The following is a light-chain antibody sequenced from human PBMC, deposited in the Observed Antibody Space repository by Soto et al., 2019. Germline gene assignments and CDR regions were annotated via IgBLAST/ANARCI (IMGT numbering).Light chain of an antibody. CDR1: SSAVGGYNY. CDR3: KSYEGSNIYV. CDR2: EVN. V-gene: IGLV2-8*01. Sequence: QSVLTQPPSASGSPGQSVTISCTGTSSAVGGYNYVSWYQQHPGKAPKLMIYEVNKRPSGVPDRFSGSKSGNTASLTVSGLQAEDEADYYCKSYEGSNIYVFGTGTKLTVL. J-gene: IGLJ1*01.